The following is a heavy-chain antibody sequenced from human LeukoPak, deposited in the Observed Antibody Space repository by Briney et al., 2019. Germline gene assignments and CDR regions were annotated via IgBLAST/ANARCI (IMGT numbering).Heavy chain of an antibody. V-gene: IGHV1-46*01. Sequence: ASVKVSCKASGYTFTSYYMHWVRQAPGQGLEWMGIINPSGGSTSYAQKFQGRVTMTRDTSTSTVYMELSSLRSEDTAVYYCAREGSRGYSYGTFDYWGQGTQVTVSS. CDR2: INPSGGST. CDR1: GYTFTSYY. CDR3: AREGSRGYSYGTFDY. J-gene: IGHJ4*02. D-gene: IGHD5-18*01.